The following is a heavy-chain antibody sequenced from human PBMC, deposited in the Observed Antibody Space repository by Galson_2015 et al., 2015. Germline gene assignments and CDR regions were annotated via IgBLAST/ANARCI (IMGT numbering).Heavy chain of an antibody. Sequence: SVKVSCKASGGTFSNYAISWVRQAPGQGPEWIGGIIPLFRTSNYAPNFHGRVTITADESTAYMELSSLRFEGTAVYYCARKKDRQYDSSGGAFDIWGQGTRVTVSS. CDR2: IIPLFRTS. CDR1: GGTFSNYA. D-gene: IGHD3-22*01. CDR3: ARKKDRQYDSSGGAFDI. V-gene: IGHV1-69*13. J-gene: IGHJ3*02.